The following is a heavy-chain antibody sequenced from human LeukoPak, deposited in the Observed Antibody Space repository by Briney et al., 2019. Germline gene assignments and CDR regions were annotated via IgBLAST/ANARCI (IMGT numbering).Heavy chain of an antibody. J-gene: IGHJ5*02. V-gene: IGHV1-2*02. CDR1: GYTFTGYY. D-gene: IGHD3-22*01. CDR3: ARDLDSSGYYFRGFDP. Sequence: ALVKVSCKASGYTFTGYYMHWVRQAPGQGLEWMGWINPNNDGTNYAQKFQGRVTMTRDTSINTAYMELSRLRSDDTAVYYCARDLDSSGYYFRGFDPWGQGTLVTVSS. CDR2: INPNNDGT.